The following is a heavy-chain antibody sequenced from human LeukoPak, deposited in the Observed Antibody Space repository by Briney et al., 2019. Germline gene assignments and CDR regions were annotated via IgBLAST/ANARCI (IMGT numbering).Heavy chain of an antibody. CDR2: INHSGST. Sequence: EPLSLTCAVYGGSFSGYYWSWIRQPPGKGLEWIGEINHSGSTNYNPSLKSRVTISVDTSKNQFSLKLSSVTAADTAVYYCARDYSLGYCSSTSCYGTDWYFDLWGRGTLVTVSS. V-gene: IGHV4-34*01. J-gene: IGHJ2*01. D-gene: IGHD2-2*01. CDR3: ARDYSLGYCSSTSCYGTDWYFDL. CDR1: GGSFSGYY.